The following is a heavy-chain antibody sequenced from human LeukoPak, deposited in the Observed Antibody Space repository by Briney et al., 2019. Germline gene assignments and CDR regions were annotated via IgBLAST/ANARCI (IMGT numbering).Heavy chain of an antibody. CDR1: GFTFSGYA. CDR2: ISGSGGST. V-gene: IGHV3-23*01. D-gene: IGHD3-9*01. J-gene: IGHJ4*02. Sequence: GGSLRLSCAASGFTFSGYAMSWVRQAPGKGLEWVSAISGSGGSTYYADSVKGRFTISRDNSKNTLYLQMNSLRAEDTAVYYCAKDLRYFDWYPFDYWGQGTLVTVSS. CDR3: AKDLRYFDWYPFDY.